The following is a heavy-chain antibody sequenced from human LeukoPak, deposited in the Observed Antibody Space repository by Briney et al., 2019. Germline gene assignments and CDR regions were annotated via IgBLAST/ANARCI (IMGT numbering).Heavy chain of an antibody. Sequence: GGSLRLSCAASGFTVSSNYMSWVRQAPGKGLEWVSVIYSGGSTYYADSVKGRLTISSDNSKNTLYLQINSLRAEDTAIYYCAKGGSSWWYFDSWGQGTLVTVSS. V-gene: IGHV3-53*01. D-gene: IGHD6-13*01. CDR3: AKGGSSWWYFDS. CDR2: IYSGGST. J-gene: IGHJ4*02. CDR1: GFTVSSNY.